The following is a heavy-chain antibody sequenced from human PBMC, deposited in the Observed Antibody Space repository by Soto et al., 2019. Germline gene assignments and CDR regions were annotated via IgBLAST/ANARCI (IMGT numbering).Heavy chain of an antibody. CDR3: ARANGYYDSSGYTPDWFDP. CDR2: IYPGDSDT. D-gene: IGHD3-22*01. J-gene: IGHJ5*02. Sequence: GESLKISCKGSGYSFASYWIGWVRQMPGKGLEWMGIIYPGDSDTRYSPSFQGQVTISADKSISTAYLQWSSLKASDTAMYYCARANGYYDSSGYTPDWFDPWGQGTLVTVSS. V-gene: IGHV5-51*01. CDR1: GYSFASYW.